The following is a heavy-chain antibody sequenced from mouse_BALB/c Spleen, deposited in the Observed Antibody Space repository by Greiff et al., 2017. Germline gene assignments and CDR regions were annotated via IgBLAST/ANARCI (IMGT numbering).Heavy chain of an antibody. Sequence: EVKLVESGGDLVKPGGSLKLSCAASGFTFSSYGMSWVRQTPDKRLEWVATISSGGSYTYYPDSVKGRFTISRDNAKNTLYMQMSSLKSEDTAMYNGARVGITTVVATDYWGQGTTLTVSS. D-gene: IGHD1-1*01. CDR1: GFTFSSYG. CDR2: ISSGGSYT. V-gene: IGHV5-6*02. J-gene: IGHJ2*01. CDR3: ARVGITTVVATDY.